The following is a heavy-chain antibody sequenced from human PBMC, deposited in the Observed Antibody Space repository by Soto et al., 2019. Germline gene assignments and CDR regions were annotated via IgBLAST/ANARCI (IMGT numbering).Heavy chain of an antibody. CDR1: GFTFSSYA. V-gene: IGHV3-30-3*01. J-gene: IGHJ6*02. CDR2: ISYDGSNK. CDR3: ARGHTIFGVVIYDGMDV. D-gene: IGHD3-3*01. Sequence: GGSLRLSCAASGFTFSSYAMHWVRQAPGKGLEWVAVISYDGSNKYYADSVKGRFTISRDNSKNTLYLQMNSLRAEDTAVYYCARGHTIFGVVIYDGMDVWGQGTTVTVSS.